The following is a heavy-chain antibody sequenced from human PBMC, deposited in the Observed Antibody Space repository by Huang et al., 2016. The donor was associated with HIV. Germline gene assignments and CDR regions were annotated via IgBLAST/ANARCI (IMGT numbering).Heavy chain of an antibody. CDR2: ISPADSDT. D-gene: IGHD2-21*02. CDR1: GYSFTNYW. J-gene: IGHJ4*02. V-gene: IGHV5-51*03. Sequence: EVQLVQSEAEVKKPGESLKISCRGSGYSFTNYWIGWVRQRPEEGLEWMGVISPADSDTRYSPSFQGQVTFSADKSTRTAYLQWSSLQASDTAIYYCARSEVLVTAVPFDHWGQGTLVTVSS. CDR3: ARSEVLVTAVPFDH.